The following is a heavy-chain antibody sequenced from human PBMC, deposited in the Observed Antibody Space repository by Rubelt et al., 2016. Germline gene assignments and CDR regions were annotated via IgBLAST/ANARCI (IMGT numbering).Heavy chain of an antibody. V-gene: IGHV1-69*12. CDR1: GGTFSSYA. Sequence: QVQLVQSGAEVKKPGSSVKVSCKASGGTFSSYAISWVRQAPGQGLEWMGGIIPIFGTANDAKKFQGRVTMTADESTSTAYMELSSLRSEDTAVYYCALLWFGELFRRDYWGQGTLVTVSS. CDR2: IIPIFGTA. CDR3: ALLWFGELFRRDY. J-gene: IGHJ4*02. D-gene: IGHD3-10*01.